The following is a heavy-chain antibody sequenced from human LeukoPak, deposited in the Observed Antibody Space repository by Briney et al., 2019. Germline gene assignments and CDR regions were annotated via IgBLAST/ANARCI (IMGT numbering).Heavy chain of an antibody. CDR2: MNPNSGNT. Sequence: ASVKVSCKASGYTFTSYDINWVRQATGQGLEWMGWMNPNSGNTGYAQKFQGRVTMTRNTSISTAYMELSSLRSEDTAVYYCARGSVLRFLGWLFVDQYYYYMDVWGKGTTVTVSS. V-gene: IGHV1-8*01. CDR3: ARGSVLRFLGWLFVDQYYYYMDV. J-gene: IGHJ6*03. D-gene: IGHD3-3*01. CDR1: GYTFTSYD.